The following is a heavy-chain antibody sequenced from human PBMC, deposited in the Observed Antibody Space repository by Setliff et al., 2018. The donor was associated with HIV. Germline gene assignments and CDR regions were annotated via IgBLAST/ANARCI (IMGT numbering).Heavy chain of an antibody. V-gene: IGHV1-69*10. D-gene: IGHD3-10*01. CDR3: ARHRRDYYGSGGYSA. CDR1: GGTFISYA. J-gene: IGHJ5*02. CDR2: FTPILGIP. Sequence: SVKVSCKASGGTFISYAFTWVRQAPGQGLEWMGGFTPILGIPTYAQKFQGRVTITADTSTSTAYMELSSLRSEDTAVYYCARHRRDYYGSGGYSAWGQGTLVIVSA.